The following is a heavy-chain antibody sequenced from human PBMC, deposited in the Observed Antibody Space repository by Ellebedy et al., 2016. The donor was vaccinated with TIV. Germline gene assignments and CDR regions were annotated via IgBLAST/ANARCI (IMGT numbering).Heavy chain of an antibody. J-gene: IGHJ4*02. V-gene: IGHV3-21*01. CDR3: ARGGDYYDSSGSSFDY. D-gene: IGHD3-22*01. CDR2: ISSSSSYI. CDR1: GFTFSSYS. Sequence: GGSLRLSXAASGFTFSSYSMNWVRQAPGKGLEWVSSISSSSSYIYYADSVKGRFTISRDNAKSSLYLQMNSLRAEDTAVYYCARGGDYYDSSGSSFDYWGQGTLVTVSS.